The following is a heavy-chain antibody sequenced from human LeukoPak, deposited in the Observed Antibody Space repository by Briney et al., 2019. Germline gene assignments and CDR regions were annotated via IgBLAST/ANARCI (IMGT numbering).Heavy chain of an antibody. CDR3: AKSARRWIQLWARGLEYYFDY. D-gene: IGHD5-18*01. Sequence: PGGSLRLSCAASGFTFSSYGMSWVRQAPGKGLEWVSAISGSGGSTYYADSVKGRFTISRDNSKNTLYLQMNSLRAEDTAVYYCAKSARRWIQLWARGLEYYFDYWGQGTLVTVSS. V-gene: IGHV3-23*01. J-gene: IGHJ4*02. CDR2: ISGSGGST. CDR1: GFTFSSYG.